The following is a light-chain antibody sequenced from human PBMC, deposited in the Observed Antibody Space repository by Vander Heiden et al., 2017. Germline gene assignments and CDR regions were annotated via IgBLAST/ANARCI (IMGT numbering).Light chain of an antibody. CDR3: AAWDDSLSGVV. CDR2: RNK. Sequence: QSVLTQPPSASGTPGQRVTISCSGSSSNIGSNYVYWYQKLPGTAPKLLIYRNKQRPSGVPDRFSGSKSGTSASLAISGLRSEDEADYYCAAWDDSLSGVVFGGGTKRTVL. J-gene: IGLJ2*01. CDR1: SSNIGSNY. V-gene: IGLV1-47*01.